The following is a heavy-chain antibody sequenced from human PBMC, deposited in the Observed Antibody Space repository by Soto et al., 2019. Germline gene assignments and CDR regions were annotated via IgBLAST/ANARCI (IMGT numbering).Heavy chain of an antibody. Sequence: PSETLSLTCTVSGGSISSSSYYWGWIRQPPGKGLEWIGSIYYSGSTYYNPSLKSRVTISVDTSKNQFSLKLSSVTAADTAVYYCARRVPAAYFDYWGQGTLVTVSS. D-gene: IGHD2-2*01. CDR2: IYYSGST. V-gene: IGHV4-39*01. CDR3: ARRVPAAYFDY. CDR1: GGSISSSSYY. J-gene: IGHJ4*02.